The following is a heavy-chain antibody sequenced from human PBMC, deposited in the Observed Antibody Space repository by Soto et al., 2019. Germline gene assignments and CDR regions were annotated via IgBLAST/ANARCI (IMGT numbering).Heavy chain of an antibody. V-gene: IGHV3-13*01. D-gene: IGHD6-19*01. Sequence: EVQLVESGGGLVQPGGSLRLSCAASGFTFSSYDMHWVRQATGKGLEWVSAIGTAGDTYYPGSVKGRFTISRENAKNSLYLQLNSLRAGDTAVYYCARSHYSSGWYYFDYWGQGTLVTVSS. J-gene: IGHJ4*02. CDR2: IGTAGDT. CDR3: ARSHYSSGWYYFDY. CDR1: GFTFSSYD.